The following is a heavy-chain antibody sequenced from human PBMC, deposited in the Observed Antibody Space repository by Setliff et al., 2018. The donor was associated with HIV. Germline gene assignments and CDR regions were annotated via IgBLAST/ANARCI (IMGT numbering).Heavy chain of an antibody. J-gene: IGHJ4*02. V-gene: IGHV4-39*07. D-gene: IGHD6-25*01. Sequence: SETLSLTCTVSGGSISSTNYYWVWIRQPPGKGLEWIGTIYYNGNTFYNPSLKSRVAVSVDTSKNQFSLKLNSVTAADTAVYYCARYSPRGYTLTGPYWGQGTLVTVSS. CDR3: ARYSPRGYTLTGPY. CDR2: IYYNGNT. CDR1: GGSISSTNYY.